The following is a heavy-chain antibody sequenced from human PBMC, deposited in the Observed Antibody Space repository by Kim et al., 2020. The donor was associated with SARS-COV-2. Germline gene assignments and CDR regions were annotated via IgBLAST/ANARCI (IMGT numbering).Heavy chain of an antibody. CDR1: GFMFDGYW. J-gene: IGHJ6*02. CDR2: INRDGSEK. CDR3: EREKWLDGLNV. Sequence: GGSLRLSCEASGFMFDGYWMNWVRQAPGKGLEWVANINRDGSEKYYADPVRGRFTISRDNDKRSVYLQMTSLRAADTTMYYCEREKWLDGLNVWGQETTVTVSS. D-gene: IGHD2-8*01. V-gene: IGHV3-7*05.